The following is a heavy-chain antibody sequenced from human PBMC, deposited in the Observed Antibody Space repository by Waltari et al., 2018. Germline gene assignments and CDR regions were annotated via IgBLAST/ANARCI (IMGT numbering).Heavy chain of an antibody. CDR2: INPNNGAT. CDR1: GYTFTVYY. CDR3: ARDRWGESHGYGY. J-gene: IGHJ4*02. V-gene: IGHV1-2*02. D-gene: IGHD7-27*01. Sequence: QVQLVQSGVEVKKPGASVRVPCTASGYTFTVYYLHWKRQAPGQGPKWMGWINPNNGATHYAQKFQGRVTMTRDTSINTAYLEVTSDDTAVYFCARDRWGESHGYGYWGRGTLVTVSS.